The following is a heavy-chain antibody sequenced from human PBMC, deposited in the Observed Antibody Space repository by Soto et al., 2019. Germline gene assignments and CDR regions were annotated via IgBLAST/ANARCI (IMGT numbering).Heavy chain of an antibody. D-gene: IGHD5-18*01. V-gene: IGHV4-4*02. CDR3: ARAGRWIQLWLDYYYGMDV. CDR2: IYHSGST. CDR1: GGSISSSNW. Sequence: QVQLQESGPGLVKPSGTLSLNSAVSGGSISSSNWWSWVRQPPGKGLEWIGEIYHSGSTNYNPSLKSRATISVDKSKNQFSLKLSSVTAADTAVYYCARAGRWIQLWLDYYYGMDVWGQGTTVTVSS. J-gene: IGHJ6*02.